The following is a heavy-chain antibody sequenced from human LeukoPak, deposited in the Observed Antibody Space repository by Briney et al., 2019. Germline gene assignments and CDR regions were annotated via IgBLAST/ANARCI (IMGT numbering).Heavy chain of an antibody. CDR3: TTRLVWFGELLEDLDY. CDR2: MKSRTDGGTT. V-gene: IGHV3-15*01. Sequence: PGGSLRLSCAVSGFTFSKAWMSWVRQAPGKGLEWVGRMKSRTDGGTTAYAAPVKGRFTISRDDSKDTLYLQMNSLKTEDTAVYYCTTRLVWFGELLEDLDYWGQGTQVTVSS. CDR1: GFTFSKAW. J-gene: IGHJ4*02. D-gene: IGHD3-10*01.